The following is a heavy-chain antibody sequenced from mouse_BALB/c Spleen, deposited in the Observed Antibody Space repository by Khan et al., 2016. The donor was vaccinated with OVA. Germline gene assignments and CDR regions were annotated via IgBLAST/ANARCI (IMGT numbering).Heavy chain of an antibody. Sequence: QVQLKQSGAELVRPGASVKLSCKTSGYIFTSYWIHWVKQRSGQGLEWIARIYPGTDNTYYNQKLKDKASLTADKSSSTAYLQLSSLKSEDSAVYFCAREEALYDFDYWGQGTTLTVSS. J-gene: IGHJ2*01. V-gene: IGHV1-76*01. CDR1: GYIFTSYW. D-gene: IGHD1-1*01. CDR2: IYPGTDNT. CDR3: AREEALYDFDY.